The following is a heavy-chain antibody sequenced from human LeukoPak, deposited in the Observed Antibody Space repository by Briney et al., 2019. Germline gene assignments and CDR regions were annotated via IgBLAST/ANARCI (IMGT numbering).Heavy chain of an antibody. CDR2: IYYSGST. Sequence: SETLSLTCTVSGGSISSSSYYWGWIRQPPGKGLEWIGSIYYSGSTYYNPSLKSRVTISVDTSKNQFSLKLSSVTAADTAVYYCPRVRFAGYDYDYWGQGTLVTVSS. CDR1: GGSISSSSYY. D-gene: IGHD5-12*01. CDR3: PRVRFAGYDYDY. J-gene: IGHJ4*02. V-gene: IGHV4-39*01.